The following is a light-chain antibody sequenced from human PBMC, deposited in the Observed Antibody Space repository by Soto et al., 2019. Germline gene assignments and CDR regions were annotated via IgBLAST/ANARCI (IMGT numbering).Light chain of an antibody. J-gene: IGKJ1*01. V-gene: IGKV3-20*01. Sequence: EIVLTQSPGTLSLSPGERATLSCRSSHSVTSNYLAWYQQKPGQAPRLLIYDVSSRATGIPDRFSGSGSGTDFTHTISRLEPVDFAVYCCQQYGISPTFGQGTKGEIK. CDR2: DVS. CDR1: HSVTSNY. CDR3: QQYGISPT.